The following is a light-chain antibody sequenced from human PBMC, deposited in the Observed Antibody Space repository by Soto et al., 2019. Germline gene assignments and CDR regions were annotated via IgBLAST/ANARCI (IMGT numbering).Light chain of an antibody. CDR1: SSDVAAYNY. J-gene: IGLJ1*01. CDR2: EVS. V-gene: IGLV2-14*01. CDR3: SSYTSSSTLYV. Sequence: QSALTQPASVSGSPGQSITISCTGTSSDVAAYNYVSWYQHHPGKAPKLMIYEVSNRPSGVSNRCSGSKSGNTASLIISGLQAEDEADYYCSSYTSSSTLYVFGTGTKVTVL.